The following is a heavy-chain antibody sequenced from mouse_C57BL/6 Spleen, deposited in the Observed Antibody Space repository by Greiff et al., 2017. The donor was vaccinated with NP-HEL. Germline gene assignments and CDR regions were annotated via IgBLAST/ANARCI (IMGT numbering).Heavy chain of an antibody. Sequence: EVQLQQSGPELVKPGASVKIPCKASGYTFTDYNMDWVKQSHGKSLEWIGDINPNNGGTIYNQKFKGKATLTVDKSSSTAYMELRSLTSEDTAVYYCARSDYYGSSYTCAYWGQGTLVTVSA. CDR3: ARSDYYGSSYTCAY. J-gene: IGHJ3*01. D-gene: IGHD1-1*01. V-gene: IGHV1-18*01. CDR2: INPNNGGT. CDR1: GYTFTDYN.